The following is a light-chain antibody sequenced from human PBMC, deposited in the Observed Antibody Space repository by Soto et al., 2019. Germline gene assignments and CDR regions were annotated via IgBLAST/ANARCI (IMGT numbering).Light chain of an antibody. J-gene: IGKJ3*01. V-gene: IGKV1-33*01. Sequence: DIQMTQSPSSLSASVGDRVTITCQASQDISNYLNWYQQKPGKAPKLLIYDASNLETGVQSRFSGSGSGTDFTFTISSLQPEDIATYYCQQYDNLPPIFGPGTKVYIK. CDR1: QDISNY. CDR3: QQYDNLPPI. CDR2: DAS.